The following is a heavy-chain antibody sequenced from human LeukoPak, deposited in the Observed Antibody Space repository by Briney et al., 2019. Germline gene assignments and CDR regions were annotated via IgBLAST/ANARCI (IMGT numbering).Heavy chain of an antibody. V-gene: IGHV4-34*01. CDR1: IDSFSNYH. J-gene: IGHJ5*02. Sequence: SETLSLTCAVYIDSFSNYHWNWIRQTPAKGMEWIGEVNESGGTNISPPLRSRVILSVDTSKNQFSLKLISVTVADTAIYYCARGQGATVPQVGKNWFDPWGQGTRVTVSS. D-gene: IGHD1-26*01. CDR3: ARGQGATVPQVGKNWFDP. CDR2: VNESGGT.